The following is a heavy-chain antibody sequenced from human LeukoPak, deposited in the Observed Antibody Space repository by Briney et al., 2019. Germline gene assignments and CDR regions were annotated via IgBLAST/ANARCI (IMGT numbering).Heavy chain of an antibody. J-gene: IGHJ5*02. D-gene: IGHD3-3*01. CDR2: ISSSSSYI. CDR1: GFTFSSYS. V-gene: IGHV3-21*01. Sequence: GGSLRLSCAASGFTFSSYSMNWVRQAPGEGLEWVSSISSSSSYIYYADSVKGRFTISRDNAKNSLYLQMNSLRAEDTAVYYCAREAYDFWSGYSSWGQGTLVTVSS. CDR3: AREAYDFWSGYSS.